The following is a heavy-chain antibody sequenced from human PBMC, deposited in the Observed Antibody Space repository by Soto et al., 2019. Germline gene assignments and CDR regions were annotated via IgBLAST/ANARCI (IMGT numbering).Heavy chain of an antibody. Sequence: PSETLSLTCSVSGGSISNCYWAWVRQPPGKGLEWIGHIYYNGRTNYCPSLKSRVTISLDTSMNQFSLKLTAVTAADTAVYYCARQTYDSNGYYLVFASWGQGTLAPVSA. J-gene: IGHJ4*02. V-gene: IGHV4-59*08. D-gene: IGHD3-22*01. CDR1: GGSISNCY. CDR2: IYYNGRT. CDR3: ARQTYDSNGYYLVFAS.